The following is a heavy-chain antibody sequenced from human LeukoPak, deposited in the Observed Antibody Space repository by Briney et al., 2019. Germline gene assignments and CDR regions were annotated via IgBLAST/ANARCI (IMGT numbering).Heavy chain of an antibody. CDR2: FDPEDGET. CDR3: AKDRWYYGSGSYVDAFDI. D-gene: IGHD3-10*01. V-gene: IGHV1-24*01. CDR1: GYTLTELS. J-gene: IGHJ3*02. Sequence: ASVKVSCKVSGYTLTELSMHWVRQAPGKGLEWMGGFDPEDGETIYAQKFQGRVTMTEDTSIDTAYMELSSLRSEDTAVYSCAKDRWYYGSGSYVDAFDIWGQGTMVTVSS.